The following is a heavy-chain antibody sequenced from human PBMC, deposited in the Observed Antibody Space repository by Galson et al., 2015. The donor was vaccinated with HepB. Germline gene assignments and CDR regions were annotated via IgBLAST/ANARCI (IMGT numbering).Heavy chain of an antibody. CDR2: INSDESSR. D-gene: IGHD3-22*01. CDR1: GFTFSDYW. V-gene: IGHV3-74*01. Sequence: SLRLSCAASGFTFSDYWMDWVRQDPGKGLVWVSRINSDESSRGYVDSVKGRFTISRDNAENTLFLQMNSLRAEDTAVYYCARGGYDSSGYYRDGFDIWGLGTTVTVSS. J-gene: IGHJ3*02. CDR3: ARGGYDSSGYYRDGFDI.